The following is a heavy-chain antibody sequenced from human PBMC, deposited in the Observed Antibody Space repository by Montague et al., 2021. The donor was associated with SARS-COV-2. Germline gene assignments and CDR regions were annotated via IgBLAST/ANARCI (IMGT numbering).Heavy chain of an antibody. J-gene: IGHJ4*02. D-gene: IGHD3-10*01. Sequence: SETLSLTCAVYGGSFSGYYWNWIRQPPGKGLEWIGEINHSGSTNYNPSLKSRVSMSVDTSKNQFSLKLSSVTAADTAVYYCARGARQGYGFRLGSFDYWGQGNLVPVAS. CDR2: INHSGST. CDR1: GGSFSGYY. V-gene: IGHV4-34*01. CDR3: ARGARQGYGFRLGSFDY.